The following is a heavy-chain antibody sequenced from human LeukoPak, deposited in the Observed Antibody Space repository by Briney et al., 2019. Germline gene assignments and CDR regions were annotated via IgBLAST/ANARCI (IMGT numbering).Heavy chain of an antibody. J-gene: IGHJ4*02. Sequence: SETLSLTCTVSGGSISVYYWSWVRQPPGKGLEWIGYICHSGSINYNPSLQSRVTISIDTSNNQFSLNVRSATAADTAVYYCARSRDAYLLDYWGEGTLVTVS. CDR2: ICHSGSI. CDR1: GGSISVYY. D-gene: IGHD5-24*01. CDR3: ARSRDAYLLDY. V-gene: IGHV4-59*01.